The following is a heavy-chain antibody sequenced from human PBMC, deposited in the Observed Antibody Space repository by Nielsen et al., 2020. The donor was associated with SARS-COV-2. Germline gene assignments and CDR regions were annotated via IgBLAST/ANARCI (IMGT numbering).Heavy chain of an antibody. CDR2: IKSKTGGGTT. Sequence: WIRQPPGKGLEWVGRIKSKTGGGTTDYAAPVKGRFTISRDDSKNTLYLQMNSLKTEDTAVYYCTSHLEWLSPLRYYFDYWGQGTLVTVSS. J-gene: IGHJ4*02. V-gene: IGHV3-15*01. D-gene: IGHD3-3*01. CDR3: TSHLEWLSPLRYYFDY.